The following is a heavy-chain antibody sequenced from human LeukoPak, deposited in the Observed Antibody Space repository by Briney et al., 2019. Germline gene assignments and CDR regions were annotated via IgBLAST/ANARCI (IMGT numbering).Heavy chain of an antibody. V-gene: IGHV4-34*01. CDR3: ARGGGYCSGGSCYSLDY. Sequence: SETLSLTCAVYGGSFSGYYWSWIRQPPGKGLEWVGEINHSGSTSYNPSLKSRVTISVDTSKNQFSLKLSSVTAADTAVYYCARGGGYCSGGSCYSLDYWGQGTLVTVSS. CDR1: GGSFSGYY. J-gene: IGHJ4*02. D-gene: IGHD2-15*01. CDR2: INHSGST.